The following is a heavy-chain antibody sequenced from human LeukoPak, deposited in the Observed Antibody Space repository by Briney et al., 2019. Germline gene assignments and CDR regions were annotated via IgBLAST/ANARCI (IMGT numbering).Heavy chain of an antibody. V-gene: IGHV5-51*01. CDR3: ARRGDSRWFDP. J-gene: IGHJ5*02. D-gene: IGHD2-21*02. CDR2: IYPGDSDT. Sequence: GESLKISCKGSGYSFTSYWIAWVRHMPGKGLEWMGIIYPGDSDTRYSPSFQGQVTISADKSISTTYLQWSSLKASDTAMYYCARRGDSRWFDPWGQGTLVTVSS. CDR1: GYSFTSYW.